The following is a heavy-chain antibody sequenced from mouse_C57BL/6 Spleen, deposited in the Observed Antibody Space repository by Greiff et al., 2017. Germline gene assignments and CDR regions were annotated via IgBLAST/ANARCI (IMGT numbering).Heavy chain of an antibody. CDR2: IYPGDGDT. D-gene: IGHD2-4*01. V-gene: IGHV1-82*01. J-gene: IGHJ4*01. CDR3: AREEYDYGYAMDY. CDR1: GYAFSSSW. Sequence: QVQLKESGPELVKPGASVKISCKASGYAFSSSWMNWVKQRPGKGLEWIGRIYPGDGDTNYNGKFKGKATLTADKSSSTAYMQLSSLTSEDSAVYFCAREEYDYGYAMDYWGQGTSVTVSS.